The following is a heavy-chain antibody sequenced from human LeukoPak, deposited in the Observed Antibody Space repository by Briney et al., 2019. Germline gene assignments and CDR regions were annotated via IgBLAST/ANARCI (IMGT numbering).Heavy chain of an antibody. Sequence: GGSLRLSCAASGFTFGSYSMNWVRQAPGKGLEWVSSVSTSISYIYYADSVKGRFTISRDNAKNSLYLQMNSLRAEDTAVYYCARARLGDRFDYWGQGTLVTVSS. J-gene: IGHJ4*02. D-gene: IGHD3-16*01. V-gene: IGHV3-21*01. CDR1: GFTFGSYS. CDR2: VSTSISYI. CDR3: ARARLGDRFDY.